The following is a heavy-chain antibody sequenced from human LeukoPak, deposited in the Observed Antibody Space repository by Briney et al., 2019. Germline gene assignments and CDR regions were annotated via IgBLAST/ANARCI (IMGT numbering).Heavy chain of an antibody. Sequence: PSETLSLTCAVHGGSFSGYSWSWIRQTPGKGLQWIGEINYDGDTNYNPSLKSQRLTILIDRSLNQFSLKLTSVTVADTAMYFCARDSVDTYGQPFDSWGQGTQVTVSS. D-gene: IGHD5-18*01. CDR3: ARDSVDTYGQPFDS. CDR1: GGSFSGYS. V-gene: IGHV4-34*01. CDR2: INYDGDT. J-gene: IGHJ4*02.